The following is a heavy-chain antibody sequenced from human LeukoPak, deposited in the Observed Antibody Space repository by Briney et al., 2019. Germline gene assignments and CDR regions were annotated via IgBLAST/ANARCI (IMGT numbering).Heavy chain of an antibody. V-gene: IGHV4-61*02. Sequence: SQTLSLTCTVSGGSISSGSYYWSWIRQPAGKGLEWIGRIYTSGSTNYNPSLKSRVTISVDTSKNQFSLKLSSVTAADTAVYYCARVSLGPLWFGESSYFDLWGRGTLVTVSS. CDR3: ARVSLGPLWFGESSYFDL. D-gene: IGHD3-10*01. CDR2: IYTSGST. CDR1: GGSISSGSYY. J-gene: IGHJ2*01.